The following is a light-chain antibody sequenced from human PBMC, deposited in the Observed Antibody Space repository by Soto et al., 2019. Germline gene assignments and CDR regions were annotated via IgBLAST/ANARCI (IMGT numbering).Light chain of an antibody. J-gene: IGKJ4*01. CDR1: QGISSY. Sequence: AIRMTQSPSSLSASTGDRVTITCRASQGISSYLAWYQQKPGKAPKLLIYAASTLQSGVPSRFSGSGSGTDFTLTISCLQSEDFATYYCQQYYSYPLTFGGGPKV. CDR3: QQYYSYPLT. V-gene: IGKV1-8*01. CDR2: AAS.